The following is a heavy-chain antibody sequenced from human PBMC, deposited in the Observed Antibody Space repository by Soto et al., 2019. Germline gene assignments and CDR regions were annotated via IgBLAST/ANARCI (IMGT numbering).Heavy chain of an antibody. V-gene: IGHV3-30*03. Sequence: GGSLRLSCAASGFTFSSYGMHWVRQAPGKGLEWVAIISYDGSNKYYADSVKGRFTISRDTSKNTLFLQMNSLRAEDTAVYYCARVIMDVWGQGTTVTSP. CDR3: ARVIMDV. J-gene: IGHJ6*02. CDR1: GFTFSSYG. CDR2: ISYDGSNK.